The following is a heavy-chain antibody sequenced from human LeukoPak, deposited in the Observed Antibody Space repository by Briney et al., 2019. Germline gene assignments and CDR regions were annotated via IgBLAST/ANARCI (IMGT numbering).Heavy chain of an antibody. D-gene: IGHD3-10*01. Sequence: GGSLRLSCVGSEFTFSSHWMSWVRQAPGRGPEWVANIKQDGSGVDYVESVKGRFTISRDNAKSSLYLQMNSLRAEDTAIYYCERDFIWGQGTPVTVSS. CDR1: EFTFSSHW. V-gene: IGHV3-7*05. CDR2: IKQDGSGV. CDR3: ERDFI. J-gene: IGHJ4*02.